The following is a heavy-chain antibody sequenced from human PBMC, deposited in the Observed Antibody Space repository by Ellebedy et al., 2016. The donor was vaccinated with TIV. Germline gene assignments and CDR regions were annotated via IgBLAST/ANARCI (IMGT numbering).Heavy chain of an antibody. Sequence: GGSLRLXCAASGFTFSDYYMSWIRQAPGKGLEWVSYISSSGSTIYYADSVKGRFTISRDNAKNSLYLQMDSLKAEDTAVYYCARYLTGGGWFNPWGQGTLVTVSS. CDR1: GFTFSDYY. CDR2: ISSSGSTI. CDR3: ARYLTGGGWFNP. J-gene: IGHJ5*02. V-gene: IGHV3-11*01. D-gene: IGHD1-26*01.